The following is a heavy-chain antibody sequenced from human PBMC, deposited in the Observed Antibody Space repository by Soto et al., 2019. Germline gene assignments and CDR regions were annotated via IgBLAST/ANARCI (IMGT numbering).Heavy chain of an antibody. CDR3: ARLGSSPYSSSTY. V-gene: IGHV5-51*01. D-gene: IGHD6-6*01. CDR1: GYSFSYYW. CDR2: IHPGDSNT. Sequence: GESLKISCKASGYSFSYYWIGWVRQMPGKGLEWMGSIHPGDSNTRDSPSFQGQVTISVDKSINTAYLQWTSLKASDTAMYYCARLGSSPYSSSTYWGHGTLVTVSS. J-gene: IGHJ4*01.